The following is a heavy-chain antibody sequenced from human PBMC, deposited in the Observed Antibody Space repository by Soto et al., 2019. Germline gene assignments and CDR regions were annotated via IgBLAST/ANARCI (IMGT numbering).Heavy chain of an antibody. CDR3: AKGALSTPFTPHIDY. Sequence: GGSLRLSCAASGFTFDDYAMHWVRQAPGKGLEWVSGISWNSGSIGYADSVKGRFTISRDNAKNSLYLQMNSLRAEDTALYYCAKGALSTPFTPHIDYWGQGTLVTVSS. CDR1: GFTFDDYA. CDR2: ISWNSGSI. V-gene: IGHV3-9*01. J-gene: IGHJ4*02.